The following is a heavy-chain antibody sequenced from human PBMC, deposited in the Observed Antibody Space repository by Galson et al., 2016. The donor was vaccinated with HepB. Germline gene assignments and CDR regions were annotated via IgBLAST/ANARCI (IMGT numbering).Heavy chain of an antibody. D-gene: IGHD6-13*01. CDR3: VREPGIAAAGPPYGMDV. V-gene: IGHV3-21*01. CDR1: GFTFSSYT. CDR2: ISSTTSYK. Sequence: SLRLSCAASGFTFSSYTMHWVRQAAGKGLEWVASISSTTSYKYFADSVKGRFTISRDNAKKSLYLQMDSLRAEDTAVYYCVREPGIAAAGPPYGMDVWGQGTTVTVSS. J-gene: IGHJ6*02.